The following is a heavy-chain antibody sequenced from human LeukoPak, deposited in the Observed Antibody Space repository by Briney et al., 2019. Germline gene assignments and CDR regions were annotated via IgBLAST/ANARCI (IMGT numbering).Heavy chain of an antibody. Sequence: PSETLSLTCAVYGGSFSGYYWSWIRQPPGKGLEWIGEINHSGSTNYNPSLKSRVTISVDTSKNQFSLKLSSVTAADTAVYYCARDGSNFYDAFDIWGQGTMVTVSS. D-gene: IGHD2/OR15-2a*01. CDR2: INHSGST. V-gene: IGHV4-34*01. J-gene: IGHJ3*02. CDR3: ARDGSNFYDAFDI. CDR1: GGSFSGYY.